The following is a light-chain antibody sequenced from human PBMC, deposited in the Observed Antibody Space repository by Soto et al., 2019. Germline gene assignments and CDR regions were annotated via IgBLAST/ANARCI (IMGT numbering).Light chain of an antibody. V-gene: IGLV1-44*01. J-gene: IGLJ2*01. Sequence: QSVLTQPPSASGTPGQRVTISCSGSRSNIGSNTVNWYQQLPGTAPKLLIYSNNQRPSGVPDRFSGSKSGTSASLAISGLQSEDEADYYCAAWDDSLNGVVFGGETKLTVL. CDR2: SNN. CDR3: AAWDDSLNGVV. CDR1: RSNIGSNT.